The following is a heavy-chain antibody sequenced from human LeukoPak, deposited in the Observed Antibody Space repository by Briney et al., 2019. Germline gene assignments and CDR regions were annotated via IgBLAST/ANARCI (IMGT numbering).Heavy chain of an antibody. CDR2: ISSSGSTI. V-gene: IGHV3-48*03. J-gene: IGHJ4*02. CDR3: ARPGQWLVPDY. CDR1: GFTFSSYE. Sequence: GGSLRLSCAASGFTFSSYEMNWVRQAPGKGLEWVSYISSSGSTIYYADSVKGRFTISRDNAKNSLYLQMNSLRAEDTAVYYCARPGQWLVPDYWGRGTLVTVSS. D-gene: IGHD6-19*01.